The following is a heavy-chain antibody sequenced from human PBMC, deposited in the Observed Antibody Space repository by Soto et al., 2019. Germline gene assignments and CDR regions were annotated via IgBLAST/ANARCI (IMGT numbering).Heavy chain of an antibody. J-gene: IGHJ4*02. Sequence: PGGSLRLSCAASGFRFSDYGMHWVRQAPGKGLEWVAAIFSDGNTKQYADSVKGRFSVSRDNSGNTLYLQMTSLRVDDTAVYYCTNWQGRLNFDYWGQGTLVTVSS. V-gene: IGHV3-33*06. CDR2: IFSDGNTK. CDR3: TNWQGRLNFDY. CDR1: GFRFSDYG.